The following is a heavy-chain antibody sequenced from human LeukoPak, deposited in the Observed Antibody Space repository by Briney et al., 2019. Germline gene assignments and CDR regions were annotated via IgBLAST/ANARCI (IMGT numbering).Heavy chain of an antibody. Sequence: PGGSLRLSCVASGFTFTTYDMSWVRQAPGKGLAWVANINQDGSEKYYVASVKGRFTISRDNARNSLHLQMNSLRADDTAVYYCARFRRLGSGWDLDYWGQGTLVTVSS. CDR3: ARFRRLGSGWDLDY. CDR2: INQDGSEK. J-gene: IGHJ4*02. D-gene: IGHD6-19*01. CDR1: GFTFTTYD. V-gene: IGHV3-7*01.